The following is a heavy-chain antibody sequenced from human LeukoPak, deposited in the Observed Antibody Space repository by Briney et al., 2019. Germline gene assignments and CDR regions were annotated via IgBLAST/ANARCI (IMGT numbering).Heavy chain of an antibody. J-gene: IGHJ5*02. CDR1: GDSMSSSHYC. D-gene: IGHD1-1*01. CDR3: ARHAVEAASRWFDP. Sequence: SETLSLTCTVSGDSMSSSHYCWGWIRQPPEKGLEWIGSIYYSGSTYYNPSLKSRVTMSVDTSKKQFSLKLSSVTAADTAVYYCARHAVEAASRWFDPWGQGTLVTVSS. V-gene: IGHV4-39*01. CDR2: IYYSGST.